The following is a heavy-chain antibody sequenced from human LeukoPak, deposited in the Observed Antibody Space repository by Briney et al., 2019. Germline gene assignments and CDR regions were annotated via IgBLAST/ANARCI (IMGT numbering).Heavy chain of an antibody. J-gene: IGHJ3*02. D-gene: IGHD2-15*01. CDR2: MYYIGST. CDR1: GGSFSGYY. V-gene: IGHV4-59*01. Sequence: SETLSLTCAVYGGSFSGYYWSWIRQPPGKGLEWIGYMYYIGSTKYNPSLKSRVTISIDTSKNQFSLKLSSVTAADTAVYYCSRAPAGYCSGGSCYHDDAFDIWGQGTMVTVSS. CDR3: SRAPAGYCSGGSCYHDDAFDI.